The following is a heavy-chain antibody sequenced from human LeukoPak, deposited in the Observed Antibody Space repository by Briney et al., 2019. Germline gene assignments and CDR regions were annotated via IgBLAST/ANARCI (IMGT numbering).Heavy chain of an antibody. CDR2: ISDDGDAT. V-gene: IGHV3-23*01. CDR1: GFTFRSYS. Sequence: GGSLRLSCAASGFTFRSYSMNWVRQAPGKGLEWVSAISDDGDATYYADSVKGRYTISRDNSKNTLYLQMNSLRAEDTAVYYCAKIELAVAGTFPAFDIWGQGTMVTVSS. D-gene: IGHD6-19*01. J-gene: IGHJ3*02. CDR3: AKIELAVAGTFPAFDI.